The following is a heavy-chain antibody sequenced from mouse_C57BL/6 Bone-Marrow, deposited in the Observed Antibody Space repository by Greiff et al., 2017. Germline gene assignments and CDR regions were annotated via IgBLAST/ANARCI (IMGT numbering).Heavy chain of an antibody. CDR2: ISYDGSN. V-gene: IGHV3-6*01. CDR1: GYSITSGYY. CDR3: ARSYLYFDV. Sequence: EVKLMESGPGLVKPSQSLSLTCSVTGYSITSGYYWNWIRQFPGNKLEWMGYISYDGSNNYNPSLKNRISITRDTSKNQFFLKLNSVTTEDTATYYCARSYLYFDVWGTGTTVTVSS. D-gene: IGHD2-12*01. J-gene: IGHJ1*03.